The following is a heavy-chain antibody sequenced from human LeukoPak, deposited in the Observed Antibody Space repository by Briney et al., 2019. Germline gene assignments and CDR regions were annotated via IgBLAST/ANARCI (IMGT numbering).Heavy chain of an antibody. V-gene: IGHV4-59*01. J-gene: IGHJ4*02. CDR1: GGSISSYY. Sequence: VKPSETLSLTCTVSGGSISSYYWSWIRQPPGKGLEWIGYIYYSGSTNYNPSLKSRVTISVDTSKNQFSLKLSSVTAADTAVYYCASGLISYGDYGEFDSWGQGTLVTVSS. D-gene: IGHD4-17*01. CDR3: ASGLISYGDYGEFDS. CDR2: IYYSGST.